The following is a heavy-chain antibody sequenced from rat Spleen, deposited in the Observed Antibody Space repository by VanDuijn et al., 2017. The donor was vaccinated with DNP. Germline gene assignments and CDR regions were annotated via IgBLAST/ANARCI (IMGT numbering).Heavy chain of an antibody. CDR1: GFSLTNFG. CDR3: ARGNNRDH. D-gene: IGHD1-10*01. Sequence: QVQLRESGPGLVQPSQTLSLACTVSGFSLTNFGVNWVRQPPGKGLEWVAAMSGAGATFYNSALKSRLSFSSDPSRSQVFLKMNSVQTEDTAMYFCARGNNRDHWGQGVMVTVSS. V-gene: IGHV2S12*01. J-gene: IGHJ2*01. CDR2: MSGAGAT.